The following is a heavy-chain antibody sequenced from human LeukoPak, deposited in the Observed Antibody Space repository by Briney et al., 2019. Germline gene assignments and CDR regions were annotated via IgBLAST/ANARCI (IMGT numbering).Heavy chain of an antibody. CDR2: IYHSGST. CDR3: ARRTTYFGWLPSESPSCFDY. CDR1: GYSISKGYY. J-gene: IGHJ4*02. V-gene: IGHV4-38-2*02. Sequence: SETLSVTRTVSGYSISKGYYWGWIRQPPGKGLEWIGSIYHSGSTYYNPSLKSRVTISVDTSKNQFSLKLSSVTAADTAVYYCARRTTYFGWLPSESPSCFDYWGQGTLVTVSS. D-gene: IGHD3-9*01.